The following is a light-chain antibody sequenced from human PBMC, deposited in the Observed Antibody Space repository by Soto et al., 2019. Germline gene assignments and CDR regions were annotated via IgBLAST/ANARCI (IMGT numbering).Light chain of an antibody. J-gene: IGKJ4*01. CDR1: QSVSSY. Sequence: EIGLTQSPVTLSLSPGERATLSCRASQSVSSYLAWYQQKPGQAPRLLIYDAVKRATGIPARFRGSGSGTDFTLTISSLEPEDFAVYYCQQRSNWPPLTFGGGSKVDIK. V-gene: IGKV3-11*01. CDR3: QQRSNWPPLT. CDR2: DAV.